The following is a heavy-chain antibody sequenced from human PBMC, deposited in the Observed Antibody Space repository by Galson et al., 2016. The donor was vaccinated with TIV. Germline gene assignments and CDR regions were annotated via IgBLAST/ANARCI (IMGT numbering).Heavy chain of an antibody. V-gene: IGHV1-69*04. J-gene: IGHJ4*02. D-gene: IGHD3-3*02. CDR3: SSASHLVPTVHHY. CDR1: GGTFNSYD. CDR2: INPAVGLT. Sequence: SVKVSCKASGGTFNSYDISWLRQIPGEGFGWMGRINPAVGLTKYAQRFQGRITITAAYMELSSLRSEDTAVYYCSSASHLVPTVHHYWGQGTLVTVSS.